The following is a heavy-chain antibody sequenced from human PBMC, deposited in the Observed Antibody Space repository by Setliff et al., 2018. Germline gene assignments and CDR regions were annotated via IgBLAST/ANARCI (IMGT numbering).Heavy chain of an antibody. CDR3: AREIHSAAYNWFDP. D-gene: IGHD5-18*01. CDR1: GGSISSYY. CDR2: IDYSGST. Sequence: SETLSLTCTVSGGSISSYYWSWIRQPPGKGLEWIGYIDYSGSTKYNPSLKSRVTISVDTSKNQFSLTLSSVTAADTAVYYCAREIHSAAYNWFDPWGQGTRGTVS. V-gene: IGHV4-59*01. J-gene: IGHJ5*02.